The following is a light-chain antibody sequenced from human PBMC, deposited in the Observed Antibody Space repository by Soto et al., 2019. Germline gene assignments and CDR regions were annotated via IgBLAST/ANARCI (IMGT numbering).Light chain of an antibody. J-gene: IGKJ1*01. CDR1: QDISNY. Sequence: IQMTQSPSSLSASVGDRVTITCQASQDISNYLNWYQQKPGKAPKLLIYDASNLETGVPSRFSGSGSGTDFTFTISSLQPEDIATYYCQQYYSYPRTFGQGTKVEIK. CDR2: DAS. CDR3: QQYYSYPRT. V-gene: IGKV1-33*01.